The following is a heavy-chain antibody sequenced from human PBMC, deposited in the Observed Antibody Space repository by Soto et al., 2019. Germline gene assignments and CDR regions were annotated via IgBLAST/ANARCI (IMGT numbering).Heavy chain of an antibody. Sequence: GASVKVSCKASGYTFTGYYMHWLRQAPGQGLEWVGWINPNSGGTNYAQKFQGWVTMTRDTSISTAYMELSRLRSDDTAVYYCARGGNCSSTSCYRPYYYGMDVWGQGTTVTVSS. V-gene: IGHV1-2*04. D-gene: IGHD2-2*02. J-gene: IGHJ6*02. CDR2: INPNSGGT. CDR3: ARGGNCSSTSCYRPYYYGMDV. CDR1: GYTFTGYY.